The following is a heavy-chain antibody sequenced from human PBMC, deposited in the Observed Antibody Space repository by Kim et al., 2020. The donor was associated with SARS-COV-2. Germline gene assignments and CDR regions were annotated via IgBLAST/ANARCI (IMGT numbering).Heavy chain of an antibody. CDR1: GGSISSDY. D-gene: IGHD6-13*01. J-gene: IGHJ2*01. V-gene: IGHV4-59*08. CDR2: IYDSGKT. Sequence: SETLSLTCTVSGGSISSDYWSWIRQPPGKGLEWIGYIYDSGKTNYNPSLKSRVTMSVDTSKNQFSLKLSSVSAADAAVYYCATHGSIWPAAGLWG. CDR3: ATHGSIWPAAGL.